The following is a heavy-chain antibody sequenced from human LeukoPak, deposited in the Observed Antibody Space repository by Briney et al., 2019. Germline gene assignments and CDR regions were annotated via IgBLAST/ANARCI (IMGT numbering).Heavy chain of an antibody. Sequence: GGSLRLSCAASGFTFYDYAMHWVRQAPGKGLEWVPGISWNSGSIGYADSVKGRFTISRDNAKNSLYLQMNSLRAEDTALYYCAKGSWELPDNWFDPWGQGTLVTVSS. D-gene: IGHD1-26*01. CDR1: GFTFYDYA. CDR3: AKGSWELPDNWFDP. CDR2: ISWNSGSI. J-gene: IGHJ5*02. V-gene: IGHV3-9*01.